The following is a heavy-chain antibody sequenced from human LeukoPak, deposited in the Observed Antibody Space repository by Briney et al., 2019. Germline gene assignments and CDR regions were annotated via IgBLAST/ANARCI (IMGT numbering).Heavy chain of an antibody. J-gene: IGHJ4*02. V-gene: IGHV3-23*01. CDR1: GFTFSSYA. Sequence: HPGGSLRLSCAASGFTFSSYAMSWVRQAPGKGLEWVSAISGSGGSTYYADSVKGRFTISRDNSKNTLYLRMNSLRAEDTAVYYCAKDPGVLWELPYWGQGTLVTVSS. CDR3: AKDPGVLWELPY. D-gene: IGHD1-26*01. CDR2: ISGSGGST.